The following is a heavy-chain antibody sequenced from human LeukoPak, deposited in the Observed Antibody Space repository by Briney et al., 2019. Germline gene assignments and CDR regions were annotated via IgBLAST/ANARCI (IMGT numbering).Heavy chain of an antibody. CDR2: AFYRSQWQR. J-gene: IGHJ3*01. V-gene: IGHV6-1*01. D-gene: IGHD2-15*01. CDR1: GDSVSSNTAA. CDR3: ARDRGGAVTAYSDAFDV. Sequence: SQTLSLTCAISGDSVSSNTAAWNWIRQSPSRGREWLGRAFYRSQWQRDYAVSVRSRIAVNPDTSKNQFSLQLNSLTPEDTAVYYCARDRGGAVTAYSDAFDVWSQGTMVTVSS.